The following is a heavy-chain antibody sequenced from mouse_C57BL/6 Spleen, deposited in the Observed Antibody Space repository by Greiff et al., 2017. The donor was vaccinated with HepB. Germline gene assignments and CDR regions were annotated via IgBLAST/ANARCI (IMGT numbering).Heavy chain of an antibody. CDR2: IDPSDSET. CDR1: GYTFTSYW. D-gene: IGHD1-1*01. V-gene: IGHV1-52*01. Sequence: QVQLQQPGAELVRPGSSVKLSCKASGYTFTSYWMHWVKQRPIQGLEWIGNIDPSDSETHYNQKFKDKATLTVDKSSSTAYMQLSSLTSEDSAVYYCASHGSSYGWFAYWGQGTLVTVSA. J-gene: IGHJ3*01. CDR3: ASHGSSYGWFAY.